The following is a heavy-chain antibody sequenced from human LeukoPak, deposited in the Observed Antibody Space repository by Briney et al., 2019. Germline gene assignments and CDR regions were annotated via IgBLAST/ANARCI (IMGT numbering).Heavy chain of an antibody. V-gene: IGHV1-2*02. D-gene: IGHD2-15*01. J-gene: IGHJ4*02. CDR3: HLGYCSGGSCRTLDY. CDR1: GHTFTGYY. CDR2: INPNSGGT. Sequence: ASVKVSCKASGHTFTGYYMHWVRQAPGQGLEWMGWINPNSGGTNYAQKFQGRVTMTRDTSISTAYMELSRLRSDDTAVYYCHLGYCSGGSCRTLDYWGQGTLVTVSS.